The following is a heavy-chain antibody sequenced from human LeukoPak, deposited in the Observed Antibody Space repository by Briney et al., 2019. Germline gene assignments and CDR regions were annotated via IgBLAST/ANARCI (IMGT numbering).Heavy chain of an antibody. CDR1: GFTFSSYA. Sequence: PGGSLRLSCAASGFTFSSYAMHWVRQAPGKGLEWVAVISYDGSNKYYADSVKGRFTISRDNSKNTLYLQMNSLRAEDTAVYYCAREKQLVCVDYWGQGTLVTVSS. D-gene: IGHD6-13*01. CDR2: ISYDGSNK. V-gene: IGHV3-30*01. CDR3: AREKQLVCVDY. J-gene: IGHJ4*02.